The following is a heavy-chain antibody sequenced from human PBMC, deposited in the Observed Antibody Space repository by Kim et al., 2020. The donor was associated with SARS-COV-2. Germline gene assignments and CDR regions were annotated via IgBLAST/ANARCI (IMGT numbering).Heavy chain of an antibody. CDR1: GGSISSSSYY. CDR2: IYYRGST. CDR3: ARHLTDIVATIDY. J-gene: IGHJ4*02. D-gene: IGHD5-12*01. V-gene: IGHV4-39*01. Sequence: SETLSLTCTVSGGSISSSSYYWGWIRQPPGKGLEWIGSIYYRGSTYYKPSLKSRVTISVDTSKNQFSLRLSSVTAADTAVYYCARHLTDIVATIDYWGQGTLVTVSS.